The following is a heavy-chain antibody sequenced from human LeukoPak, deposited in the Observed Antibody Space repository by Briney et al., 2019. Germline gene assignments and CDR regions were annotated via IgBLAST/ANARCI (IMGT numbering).Heavy chain of an antibody. J-gene: IGHJ4*02. V-gene: IGHV1-69*05. CDR2: IIPIFGTA. Sequence: GASVKLSCKASGGTFSSYAISWVRQAPGQGLEWMGGIIPIFGTANYAQKFQGRVTITTDESTSTAYMELSSLRSEDTAVYYCASGVVVVPAAIGYSSRILNYFDYWGQGTLVTVSS. D-gene: IGHD2-2*02. CDR3: ASGVVVVPAAIGYSSRILNYFDY. CDR1: GGTFSSYA.